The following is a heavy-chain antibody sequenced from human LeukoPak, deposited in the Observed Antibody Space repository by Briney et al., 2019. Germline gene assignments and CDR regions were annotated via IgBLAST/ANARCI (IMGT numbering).Heavy chain of an antibody. CDR2: IIPIFGTA. CDR1: GGTFSSYA. D-gene: IGHD3-22*01. J-gene: IGHJ4*02. CDR3: ASDDSSGYYSGY. Sequence: SVKVSCKASGGTFSSYAISWVRQAPGQGLEWMGGIIPIFGTANYAQKFQGRVTITTDESTSTAYMELSSLRSEDTAVYYCASDDSSGYYSGYWGQGTLVTVSS. V-gene: IGHV1-69*05.